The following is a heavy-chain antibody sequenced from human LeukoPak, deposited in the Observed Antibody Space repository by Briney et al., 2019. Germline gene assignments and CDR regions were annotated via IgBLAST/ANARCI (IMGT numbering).Heavy chain of an antibody. V-gene: IGHV4-59*01. CDR1: GGSISSYD. CDR3: ARDSPNRNYYDSSGLFDY. J-gene: IGHJ4*02. D-gene: IGHD3-22*01. Sequence: PSETLSLTCTVSGGSISSYDWSWIRQPPGKGLEWMGYIYYSGSTNYNPSLTSRVTISVDTSKNQFSLKLSSVTAADTAVYYCARDSPNRNYYDSSGLFDYWGQGTLVTVSS. CDR2: IYYSGST.